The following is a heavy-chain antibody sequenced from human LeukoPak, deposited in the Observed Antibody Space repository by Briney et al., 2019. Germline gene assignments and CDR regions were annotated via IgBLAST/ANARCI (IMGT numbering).Heavy chain of an antibody. D-gene: IGHD5-18*01. Sequence: GASLRLSCAASGFTFSSYAMSWARQAPGKGLEWVSAISGSGGSTYYADSVKGRFTISRDNSKNTLYLQMNSLRAEDTAVYYCAKLGSAMVLYYFDYWGQGTPVTVSS. CDR3: AKLGSAMVLYYFDY. V-gene: IGHV3-23*01. CDR2: ISGSGGST. J-gene: IGHJ4*02. CDR1: GFTFSSYA.